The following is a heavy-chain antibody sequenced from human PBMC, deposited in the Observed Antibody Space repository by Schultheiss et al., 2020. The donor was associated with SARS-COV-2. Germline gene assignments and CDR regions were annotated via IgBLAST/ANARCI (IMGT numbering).Heavy chain of an antibody. CDR3: ARVGNDDY. Sequence: GGSLRLSCAASGFTFSRSVMSWVRQAPGKGLEWVSAISGSGGSTYYADSVKGRFTISRDNSKNTLYLQMNSLRAEDTAVYYCARVGNDDYWGQGTLVTVSS. J-gene: IGHJ4*02. CDR1: GFTFSRSV. V-gene: IGHV3-23*01. D-gene: IGHD1-1*01. CDR2: ISGSGGST.